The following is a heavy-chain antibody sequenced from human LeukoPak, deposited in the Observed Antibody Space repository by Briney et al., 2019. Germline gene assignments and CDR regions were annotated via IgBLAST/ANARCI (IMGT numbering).Heavy chain of an antibody. CDR2: ISGSGGST. Sequence: GGSLRLSCAASGFTFSSYEMNWVRQAPGKGLEWVSAISGSGGSTYYADSVKGRFTTSRDNSKNTLYLQMNSLRAEDTAVYYCAKEDLHVVVAATFDYWGQGTLVTVSS. CDR3: AKEDLHVVVAATFDY. J-gene: IGHJ4*02. D-gene: IGHD2-15*01. V-gene: IGHV3-23*01. CDR1: GFTFSSYE.